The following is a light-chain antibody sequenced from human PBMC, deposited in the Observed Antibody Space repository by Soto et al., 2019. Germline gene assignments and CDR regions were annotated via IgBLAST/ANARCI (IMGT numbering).Light chain of an antibody. CDR2: AAS. V-gene: IGKV3-20*01. CDR1: QTLSTNS. CDR3: QQLDRYPFT. Sequence: EIVLTQSPGTLSLSPGERATLSCRASQTLSTNSLAWYQQRPGQTPRLLIYAASTRDTDIPDRFNGSGSGTDFALTISRLEPEDFASYYCQQLDRYPFTFGGGTKVEI. J-gene: IGKJ4*01.